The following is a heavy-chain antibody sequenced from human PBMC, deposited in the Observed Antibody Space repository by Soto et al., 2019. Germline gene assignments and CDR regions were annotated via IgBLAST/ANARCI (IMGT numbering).Heavy chain of an antibody. J-gene: IGHJ4*02. D-gene: IGHD6-19*01. V-gene: IGHV3-23*01. Sequence: EVQLLESGGGLVQPGGSLRLSCADSEFTFSRYAMNWVRQAPGKGLEWVSGISVGGGNTYYADSVKGRFTISRDNSQNTLYLQMNSLRAEDTSVYFCAERAGGSSGHFDYWGQGTLVTVSS. CDR1: EFTFSRYA. CDR2: ISVGGGNT. CDR3: AERAGGSSGHFDY.